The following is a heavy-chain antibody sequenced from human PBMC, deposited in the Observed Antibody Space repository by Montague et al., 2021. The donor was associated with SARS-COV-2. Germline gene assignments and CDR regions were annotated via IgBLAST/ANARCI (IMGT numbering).Heavy chain of an antibody. V-gene: IGHV4-39*01. CDR3: ARHRRYDVVTYYPDF. D-gene: IGHD3-9*01. CDR1: GGSFDSDNFF. Sequence: ETLSLTCSVSGGSFDSDNFFWGWIRQPPGKRLEWIGVISNGGRTFDNPSLKSRVTISVHTSRNQLSLNVKSVTAADTAVYYCARHRRYDVVTYYPDFWGQGILVPVSS. J-gene: IGHJ4*02. CDR2: ISNGGRT.